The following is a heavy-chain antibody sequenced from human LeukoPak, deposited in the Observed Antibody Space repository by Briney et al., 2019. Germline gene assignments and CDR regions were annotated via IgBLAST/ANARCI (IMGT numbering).Heavy chain of an antibody. V-gene: IGHV4-38-2*02. D-gene: IGHD1-7*01. J-gene: IGHJ4*02. CDR1: GYSISSGYY. CDR2: IYHSGST. CDR3: ARSSSYWNYVY. Sequence: TSETLSLTCTVSGYSISSGYYWGWIRPPPGKGLEWIGSIYHSGSTYYNPSLKRRVTISVDTSKNQFSLKLSSVTAADTAVYYCARSSSYWNYVYWGQGTLVTVSS.